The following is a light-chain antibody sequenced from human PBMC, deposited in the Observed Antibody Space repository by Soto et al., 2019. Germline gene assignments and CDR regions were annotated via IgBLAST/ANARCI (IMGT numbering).Light chain of an antibody. CDR3: SSYTSSSTLYV. CDR2: EVS. CDR1: SSDVGNYNY. J-gene: IGLJ1*01. Sequence: QSALTQPASVSGSPGQSITISCTGTSSDVGNYNYVSWYQQHPGEAPKLMVYEVSNRPSGVSNRFSGSKSGNTASLTISGLQAEDEADYFCSSYTSSSTLYVFGTGTKLTVL. V-gene: IGLV2-14*01.